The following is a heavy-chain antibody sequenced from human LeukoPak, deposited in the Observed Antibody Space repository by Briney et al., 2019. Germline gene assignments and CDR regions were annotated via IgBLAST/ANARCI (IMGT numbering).Heavy chain of an antibody. D-gene: IGHD4-23*01. CDR1: GITVSDAW. V-gene: IGHV3-15*01. J-gene: IGHJ4*02. CDR3: TTGFSTGK. Sequence: GGSLRLSCAASGITVSDAWMSWVRQAPGKGLEWVGRIKSKTDGGTTDYAAPVKGRFTVSRDDSKNTLYLQMNSLRTEDTALYYCTTGFSTGKWGQGTLVTVSS. CDR2: IKSKTDGGTT.